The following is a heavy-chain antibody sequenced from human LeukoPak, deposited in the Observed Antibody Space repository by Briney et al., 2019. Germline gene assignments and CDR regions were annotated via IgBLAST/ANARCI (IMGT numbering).Heavy chain of an antibody. V-gene: IGHV3-30*02. Sequence: PGGSLRLSCAASGFTFSSYGIHWARQAPGKGLEWVAFIRYDGSKKYYADSVKGRFTISRDNSKNTVSLQMNSLRVEDTAMYYCTRDQMNYWGQGTLVTVSS. D-gene: IGHD5-24*01. CDR2: IRYDGSKK. CDR1: GFTFSSYG. CDR3: TRDQMNY. J-gene: IGHJ4*02.